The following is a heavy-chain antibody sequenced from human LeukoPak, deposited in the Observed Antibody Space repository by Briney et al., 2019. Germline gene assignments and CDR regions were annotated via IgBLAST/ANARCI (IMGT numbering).Heavy chain of an antibody. V-gene: IGHV4-59*08. CDR2: IYYSGST. D-gene: IGHD3-22*01. J-gene: IGHJ6*02. CDR3: ARTPSENYDSSGYYYYYYGMDV. Sequence: SETLSLTCTVSGGSISSYYWSWIRQPPGKGLEWIGYIYYSGSTNYNPSLKSRVTISVDTSKNQFSLKLSSVTAADTAVYYCARTPSENYDSSGYYYYYYGMDVWGQGTTVTVSS. CDR1: GGSISSYY.